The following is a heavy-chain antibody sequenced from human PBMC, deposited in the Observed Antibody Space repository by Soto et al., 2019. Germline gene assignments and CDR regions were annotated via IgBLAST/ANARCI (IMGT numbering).Heavy chain of an antibody. V-gene: IGHV3-23*01. CDR2: ISGSGGVI. CDR1: GFTFFNYA. CDR3: AKKGCIGANCHYFDS. J-gene: IGHJ4*02. D-gene: IGHD2-15*01. Sequence: GGSLRLPCAASGFTFFNYAMTWVRQAPGKGLEWLATISGSGGVIYYADSVKGRFTISIDNSKNTLYLQLNSLRAEDTAVYYCAKKGCIGANCHYFDSWGEGSLVTVSS.